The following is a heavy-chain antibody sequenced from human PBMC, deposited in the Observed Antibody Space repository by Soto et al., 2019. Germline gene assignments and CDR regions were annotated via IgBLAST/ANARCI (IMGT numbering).Heavy chain of an antibody. Sequence: QVQLQQWGAGLLKPSETLSLTCAVYGGFVSSGSYYWSWIRQPPGKGLEWIGEMSHSGGTHFNPTLKIRVSISVDTAKLQFSLKMSSVTAADTALYYCARVERGTATTVVDAFDIWGPGTMVTVSS. J-gene: IGHJ3*02. V-gene: IGHV4-34*01. D-gene: IGHD1-1*01. CDR3: ARVERGTATTVVDAFDI. CDR2: MSHSGGT. CDR1: GGFVSSGSYY.